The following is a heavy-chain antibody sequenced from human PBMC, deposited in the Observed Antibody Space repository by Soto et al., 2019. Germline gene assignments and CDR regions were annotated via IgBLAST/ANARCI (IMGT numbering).Heavy chain of an antibody. CDR1: GDSVSSGSYY. CDR2: IYYSGST. D-gene: IGHD2-15*01. J-gene: IGHJ3*02. Sequence: PSETVSLTCTVSGDSVSSGSYYWSWIRQPPGKGLEWIGYIYYSGSTDYNPSLKSRVTISVDTSKNQFSLKLSSVTAADTAVYYCATLMVAAYDSFYIWGQGTMVTVSS. CDR3: ATLMVAAYDSFYI. V-gene: IGHV4-61*01.